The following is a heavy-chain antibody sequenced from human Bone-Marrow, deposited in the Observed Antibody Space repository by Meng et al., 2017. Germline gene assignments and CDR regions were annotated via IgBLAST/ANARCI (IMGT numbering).Heavy chain of an antibody. J-gene: IGHJ4*02. Sequence: ASVKVSCKASGYTFPDYWLHWVRRAPGQGLEWMGRINPKSGDTHYAQRFQGRVTMTGDTSISTAYMELSGLRSDDTAMCYCARDEDISAAGKLFGKYWGQGTLVTVSS. CDR1: GYTFPDYW. CDR2: INPKSGDT. D-gene: IGHD6-13*01. V-gene: IGHV1-2*06. CDR3: ARDEDISAAGKLFGKY.